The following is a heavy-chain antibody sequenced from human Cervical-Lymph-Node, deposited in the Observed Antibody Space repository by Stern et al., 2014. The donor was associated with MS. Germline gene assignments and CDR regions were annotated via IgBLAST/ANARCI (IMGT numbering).Heavy chain of an antibody. D-gene: IGHD6-19*01. CDR2: IWYDGSNK. Sequence: QVQLGQSGGGVVQPGRSLRLSCAASGFTFSSYGMHWVRQAPGKGLEWVAVIWYDGSNKYYADSVKGRFTISRDNSKNTLYLQMNSLRAEDTAVYYCARDSQWLTTIDYWGQGTLVTVSS. V-gene: IGHV3-33*01. CDR1: GFTFSSYG. CDR3: ARDSQWLTTIDY. J-gene: IGHJ4*02.